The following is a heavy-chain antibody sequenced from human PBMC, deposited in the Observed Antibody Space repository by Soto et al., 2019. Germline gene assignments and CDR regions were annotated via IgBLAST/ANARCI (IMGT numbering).Heavy chain of an antibody. CDR2: IYYSGST. J-gene: IGHJ4*02. Sequence: SETLSLTCTVSGGSISSGGYYWSWIRQHPGKGLEWIGYIYYSGSTYYNPSLKSRVTISVDTSKNQFSLKLSSVTAADTAVYYCARSQTTVVTPYFDYWGQGTLVTVSS. D-gene: IGHD4-17*01. CDR1: GGSISSGGYY. CDR3: ARSQTTVVTPYFDY. V-gene: IGHV4-31*03.